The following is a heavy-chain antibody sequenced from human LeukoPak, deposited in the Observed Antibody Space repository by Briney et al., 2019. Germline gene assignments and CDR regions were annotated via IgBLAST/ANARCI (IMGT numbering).Heavy chain of an antibody. D-gene: IGHD6-19*01. CDR1: GYTFTSYG. V-gene: IGHV1-69*06. Sequence: GASVKVSCKASGYTFTSYGISWVRQAPGQGLEWMGGIIPIFGTANYAQKFQGRVTITADKSTSTAYMELSSLRSEDTAVYYCARVRRQWLVQGFDYWGQGTLVTVSS. CDR2: IIPIFGTA. J-gene: IGHJ4*02. CDR3: ARVRRQWLVQGFDY.